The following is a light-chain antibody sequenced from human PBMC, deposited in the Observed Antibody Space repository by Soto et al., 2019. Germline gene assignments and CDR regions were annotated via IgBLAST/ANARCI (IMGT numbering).Light chain of an antibody. CDR1: QSVTSGY. Sequence: EIVLTQSPGTLSLSPGEGATLSCRASQSVTSGYLAWYQQKPGQAPRLLIYGSSSRATGIPDRFSGSGSGTDFTLTISRLEPEDFAVYYCQQFGSSPPFTFGPGTKVDIK. CDR2: GSS. J-gene: IGKJ3*01. CDR3: QQFGSSPPFT. V-gene: IGKV3-20*01.